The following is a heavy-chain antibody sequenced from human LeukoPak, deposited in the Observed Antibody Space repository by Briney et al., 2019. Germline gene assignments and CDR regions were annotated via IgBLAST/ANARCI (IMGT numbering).Heavy chain of an antibody. D-gene: IGHD4-17*01. J-gene: IGHJ5*01. CDR2: INHSGST. Sequence: SETLSLTCAVYGGSFSGYYWSWIRQPPGKGLEWIGEINHSGSTNYNPSLRSRVSISADTSKNHFSLRLTSVTAADTAVYYCAKILDYGHFWFDSWGQGTLVTVSS. V-gene: IGHV4-34*01. CDR1: GGSFSGYY. CDR3: AKILDYGHFWFDS.